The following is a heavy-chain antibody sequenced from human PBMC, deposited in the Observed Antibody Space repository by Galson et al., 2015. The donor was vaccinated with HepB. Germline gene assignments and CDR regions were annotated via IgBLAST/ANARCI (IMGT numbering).Heavy chain of an antibody. CDR2: IWHDGSNK. Sequence: SLRLSCAASGFTFSSYGMHWVRQAPGKGLEWVAVIWHDGSNKYYADSVKGRFTISRDNSKNTLYLQMNSLRAEDTAVYYCALSGSYSYFDYWGQGTLVTVSS. CDR1: GFTFSSYG. CDR3: ALSGSYSYFDY. D-gene: IGHD3-10*01. J-gene: IGHJ4*02. V-gene: IGHV3-33*01.